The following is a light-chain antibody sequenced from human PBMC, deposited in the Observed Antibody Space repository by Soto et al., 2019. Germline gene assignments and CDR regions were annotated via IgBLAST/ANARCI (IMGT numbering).Light chain of an antibody. J-gene: IGKJ3*01. V-gene: IGKV3-20*01. CDR2: SAS. CDR1: QSVSSSY. CDR3: QQYGSRAFT. Sequence: EIVLTQSPGTLSLSPGERATLSCRASQSVSSSYLAWYQQKPGQAPRLLIYSASSRATGIPDRFSGSGSGTDFTLTISRLEPEDFAVYYCQQYGSRAFTFGPGTKVDIK.